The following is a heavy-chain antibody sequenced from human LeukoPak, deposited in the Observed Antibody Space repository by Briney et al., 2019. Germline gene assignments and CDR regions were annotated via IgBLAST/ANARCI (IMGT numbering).Heavy chain of an antibody. V-gene: IGHV1-2*02. D-gene: IGHD6-19*01. J-gene: IGHJ3*02. CDR2: INPNSGGT. Sequence: ASVKVSCKASGYTFTGYYMHWVRQAPGQGLEWMGWINPNSGGTNYAQKFQGRVTMTRDTSISTAYMELSRLRSDDTAVYYCARDRGSGWYGAFDIWGQGQMVTVSS. CDR3: ARDRGSGWYGAFDI. CDR1: GYTFTGYY.